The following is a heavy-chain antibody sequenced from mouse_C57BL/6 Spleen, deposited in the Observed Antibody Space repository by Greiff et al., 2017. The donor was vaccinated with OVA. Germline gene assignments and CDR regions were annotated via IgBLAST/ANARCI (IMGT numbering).Heavy chain of an antibody. Sequence: DVMLVESGGGLVQSGRSLRLSCATSGFTFSDFYMEWVRQAPGKGLEWIAASRNKANDYTTEYSASVKGRFIVSRDTSPSILYLQMNALRAEDTAIYYCAGGGGPCSMDYWGQGTSVTVSS. CDR2: SRNKANDYTT. V-gene: IGHV7-1*01. CDR1: GFTFSDFY. CDR3: AGGGGPCSMDY. J-gene: IGHJ4*01.